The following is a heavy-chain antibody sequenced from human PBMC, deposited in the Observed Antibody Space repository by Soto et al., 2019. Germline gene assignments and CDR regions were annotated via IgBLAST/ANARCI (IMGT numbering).Heavy chain of an antibody. CDR2: IYYSGST. Sequence: QLQLQESGPGLVKPSETLSLTCTVSGGSISSSSYYWGWIRQPPGKGLEWIGSIYYSGSTYYNPSLKSRVTISVDTSKNQFSLKLSSVTAADTAVYYCARLSPVKWELPNGEIDYWGQGTLVTVSS. V-gene: IGHV4-39*01. CDR1: GGSISSSSYY. J-gene: IGHJ4*02. D-gene: IGHD1-26*01. CDR3: ARLSPVKWELPNGEIDY.